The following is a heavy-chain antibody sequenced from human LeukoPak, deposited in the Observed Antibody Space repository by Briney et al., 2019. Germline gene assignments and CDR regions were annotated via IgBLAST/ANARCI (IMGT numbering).Heavy chain of an antibody. CDR1: GFTFSSYA. D-gene: IGHD3-16*01. CDR3: ARALRFDDYVDYYYGMDV. V-gene: IGHV3-30*04. CDR2: ISYDGSNK. J-gene: IGHJ6*02. Sequence: GRSLRLSCAASGFTFSSYAMHWVRQAPGKGLEWVAVISYDGSNKYYADSVKGRFTISRDNSKNTLYLQMNSLRAEDTAVYYCARALRFDDYVDYYYGMDVWGQGTTVTVSS.